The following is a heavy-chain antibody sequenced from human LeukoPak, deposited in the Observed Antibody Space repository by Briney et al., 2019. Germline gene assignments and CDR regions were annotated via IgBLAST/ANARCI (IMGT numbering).Heavy chain of an antibody. V-gene: IGHV3-21*04. CDR3: ATDPPRPAAAGRADYYYGMDV. J-gene: IGHJ6*02. Sequence: GGSLRLSCAASGFTFSSYSMNWVRQAPGKGLEWVSSISSSSNYIYYADSVKGRFTISRDNAKNSLYLQMNSLRSEDTAVYYCATDPPRPAAAGRADYYYGMDVWGQGTTVTVSS. CDR2: ISSSSNYI. D-gene: IGHD6-13*01. CDR1: GFTFSSYS.